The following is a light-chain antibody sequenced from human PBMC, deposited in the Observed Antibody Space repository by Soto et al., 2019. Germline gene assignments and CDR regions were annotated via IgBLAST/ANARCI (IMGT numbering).Light chain of an antibody. Sequence: EIVLTQSPRTLSLSPGERATLSCRASQNVANYLDWYQQKPGQAPRLLIYESSNRATGIAARFSGSGSGTDFTLTISSLEPEDFAVYYCQQRSKWPQTFGQGTKVDIK. V-gene: IGKV3-11*01. CDR2: ESS. CDR1: QNVANY. CDR3: QQRSKWPQT. J-gene: IGKJ1*01.